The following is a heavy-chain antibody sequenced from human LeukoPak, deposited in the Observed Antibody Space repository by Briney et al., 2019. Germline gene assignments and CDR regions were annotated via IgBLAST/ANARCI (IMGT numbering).Heavy chain of an antibody. CDR2: IYPGDSDT. CDR1: GYSFSTYW. Sequence: GESLKISCKGSGYSFSTYWIGGVRQMPGKGLEWRGIIYPGDSDTTYSPSFQGQVTISADKSISTAYLQWSSLKASDSAMYYCGRIPAAGSLKGSFDIWGQGTMVTVSS. V-gene: IGHV5-51*01. D-gene: IGHD6-13*01. J-gene: IGHJ3*02. CDR3: GRIPAAGSLKGSFDI.